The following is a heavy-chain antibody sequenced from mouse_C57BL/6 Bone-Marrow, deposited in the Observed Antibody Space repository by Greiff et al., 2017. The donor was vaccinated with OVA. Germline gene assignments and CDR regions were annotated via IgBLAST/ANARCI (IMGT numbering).Heavy chain of an antibody. CDR3: ARERLGFFDY. V-gene: IGHV3-6*01. Sequence: EVQLQESGPGLVKPSQSLSLTCSVTGYSITSGYYWNWIRQFPGNKLEWMGYISYDGSNNYNPSLKNRISITRDTSKNQFFLKLNSVTTEDTATYYCARERLGFFDYWGQGTTLTVSS. CDR2: ISYDGSN. CDR1: GYSITSGYY. J-gene: IGHJ2*01. D-gene: IGHD4-1*01.